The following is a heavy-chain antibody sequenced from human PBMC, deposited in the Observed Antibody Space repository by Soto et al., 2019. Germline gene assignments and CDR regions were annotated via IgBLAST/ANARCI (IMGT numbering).Heavy chain of an antibody. J-gene: IGHJ4*02. V-gene: IGHV1-46*01. CDR3: ERSLQLRKGWAFDY. Sequence: VKVSCKASGYTFTTYFMQWVRQAPGQGLEWMGIINPSDGTTSYAQKFQGRVTMTRDTSTSTVYMDLSNLRSEDTAVYYCERSLQLRKGWAFDYWGQGTPVTVSS. D-gene: IGHD1-7*01. CDR1: GYTFTTYF. CDR2: INPSDGTT.